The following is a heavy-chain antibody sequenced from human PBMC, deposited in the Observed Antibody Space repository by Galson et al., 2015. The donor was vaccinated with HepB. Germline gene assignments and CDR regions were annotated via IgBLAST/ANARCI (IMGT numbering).Heavy chain of an antibody. CDR3: TRLSVAGLINFDY. Sequence: SLRLSCAASGFTFGDYAMSWFRQAPGKGLEWVGFIRSKAYGGTTEYAASVKGRFTISRDDSKSIAYLQMNSLKTEDTAVYYCTRLSVAGLINFDYWGQGTLVTVSS. CDR1: GFTFGDYA. CDR2: IRSKAYGGTT. D-gene: IGHD6-19*01. J-gene: IGHJ4*02. V-gene: IGHV3-49*03.